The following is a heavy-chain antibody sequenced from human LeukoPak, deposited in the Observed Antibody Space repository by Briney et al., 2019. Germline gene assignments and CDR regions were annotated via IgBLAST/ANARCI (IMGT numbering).Heavy chain of an antibody. CDR2: IIPIFGTA. D-gene: IGHD6-6*01. Sequence: GASVKVSCKASGYTFTSYGISWVRQAPGQGLEWMGGIIPIFGTANYAQKFQGRVTITADESTSTAYMELSSLRSEDTAVYYCARDWKGDSSSSRVYYMDVWGKGTTVTVSS. CDR1: GYTFTSYG. CDR3: ARDWKGDSSSSRVYYMDV. V-gene: IGHV1-69*13. J-gene: IGHJ6*03.